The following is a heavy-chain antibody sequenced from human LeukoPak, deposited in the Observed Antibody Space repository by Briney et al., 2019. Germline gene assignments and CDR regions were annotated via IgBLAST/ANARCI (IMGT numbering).Heavy chain of an antibody. J-gene: IGHJ6*02. Sequence: GGSLRLSCAASGFTVSSNYMSWVRQAPGKGLEWVSVIYSGGGTYYVDSVKGRFTISRDNSKNTLYLQMNSLRAEDTAVYYCARDLDYGSGSHPALYYYYGMDVWGQGTTVTVSS. CDR2: IYSGGGT. CDR1: GFTVSSNY. CDR3: ARDLDYGSGSHPALYYYYGMDV. D-gene: IGHD3-10*01. V-gene: IGHV3-53*01.